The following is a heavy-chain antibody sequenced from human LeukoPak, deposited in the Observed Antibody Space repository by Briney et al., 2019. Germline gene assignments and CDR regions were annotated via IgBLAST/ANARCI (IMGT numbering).Heavy chain of an antibody. CDR1: GFTFSSYA. V-gene: IGHV3-23*01. CDR3: AKGGSTSPNGINDY. J-gene: IGHJ4*02. D-gene: IGHD2-2*01. Sequence: GGSLRLSCAASGFTFSSYAMSWVRQAPGKGLEWVSAISAGSSTYYADSVKGRFTISRDNSKNTLYPQMNSLRAEDTAVYYCAKGGSTSPNGINDYWGQGTLVTVSS. CDR2: ISAGSST.